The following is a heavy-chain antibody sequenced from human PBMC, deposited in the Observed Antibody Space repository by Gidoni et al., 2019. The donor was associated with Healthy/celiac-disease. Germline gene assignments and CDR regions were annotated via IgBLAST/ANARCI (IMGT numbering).Heavy chain of an antibody. CDR2: MNPNSGNT. J-gene: IGHJ5*02. Sequence: QVQLVQSGAEVKKPGASVKVSCNASGYTFTSYAINWVRQATGQGLEWMGWMNPNSGNTGYAQKFQGRVTMTRNTSVSTAYMELSSMRSEDTAVYYCARVSSRYFDWLLSGENHPFDPWGQGTLVTVSS. D-gene: IGHD3-9*01. CDR1: GYTFTSYA. V-gene: IGHV1-8*01. CDR3: ARVSSRYFDWLLSGENHPFDP.